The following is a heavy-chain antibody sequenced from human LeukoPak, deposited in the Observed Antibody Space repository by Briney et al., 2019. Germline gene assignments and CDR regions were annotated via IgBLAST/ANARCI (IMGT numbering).Heavy chain of an antibody. CDR3: ARDFHPSYSSGWYSI. CDR1: GGSISSSSYY. J-gene: IGHJ4*02. D-gene: IGHD6-19*01. CDR2: IYYSGST. Sequence: PSETLSLTCTVPGGSISSSSYYWGWIRQPPGKGLEWIGSIYYSGSTYYNPSLKSRVTISVDTSKNQFSLKLSSVTAADTAVYYCARDFHPSYSSGWYSIWGQGTLVTVSS. V-gene: IGHV4-39*07.